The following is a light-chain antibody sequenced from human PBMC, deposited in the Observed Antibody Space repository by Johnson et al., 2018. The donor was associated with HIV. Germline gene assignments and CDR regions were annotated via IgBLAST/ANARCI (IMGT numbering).Light chain of an antibody. J-gene: IGLJ1*01. CDR2: DNH. CDR1: SSDMGNYA. Sequence: QSVLTQPPSMSAAPGQKVTISCSGSSSDMGNYAVSWYQQLPGTAPKLLIYDNHKRPSGIPDRFSGSKSGTSATLGITGLQTGDEADYYCGTWDTRLSVLYVFGSGTKVTV. V-gene: IGLV1-51*01. CDR3: GTWDTRLSVLYV.